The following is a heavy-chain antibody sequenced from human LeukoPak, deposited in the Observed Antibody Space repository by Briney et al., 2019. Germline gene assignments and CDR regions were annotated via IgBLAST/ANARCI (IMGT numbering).Heavy chain of an antibody. Sequence: GASVKVSCKASGYTFTGYYMHWVRQAPGQGLEWTGWINPNSGGTNYAQKFQGRVTMTRDTSISTAYMELSRLRSDDTAVYYCARIYYDSSGKTRFDYWGQGTLVTVSS. CDR2: INPNSGGT. CDR3: ARIYYDSSGKTRFDY. V-gene: IGHV1-2*02. J-gene: IGHJ4*02. D-gene: IGHD3-22*01. CDR1: GYTFTGYY.